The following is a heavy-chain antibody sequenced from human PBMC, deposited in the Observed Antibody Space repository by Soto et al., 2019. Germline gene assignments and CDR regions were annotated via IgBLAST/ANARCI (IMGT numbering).Heavy chain of an antibody. CDR1: GFNISTNY. CDR2: LFSGGTS. Sequence: EVQLVETGGALIRPGGSLRLSCAASGFNISTNYMTWVRQAPGKGLEWVSLLFSGGTSYYADSVKGRFTISRDNSKNTLFLQMNRLKTEDTAVYYCARGQQASRTRGVQGFDYWGQGTLVTVSS. J-gene: IGHJ4*02. D-gene: IGHD3-10*01. CDR3: ARGQQASRTRGVQGFDY. V-gene: IGHV3-53*02.